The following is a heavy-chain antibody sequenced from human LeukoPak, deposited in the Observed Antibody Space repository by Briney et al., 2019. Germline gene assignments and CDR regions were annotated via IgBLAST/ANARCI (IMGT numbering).Heavy chain of an antibody. V-gene: IGHV3-7*03. Sequence: GGSLRLSCAASGFPFNAYWMTWVRQAPGKGLEWVANIRQDGDTKYYVDSVKGRFTISRDNAMNTLYLQMNSLRAEDTAIYYCARSLPYGTTWYGRSDFWGQGTLVTVSS. J-gene: IGHJ4*02. CDR2: IRQDGDTK. CDR3: ARSLPYGTTWYGRSDF. D-gene: IGHD6-13*01. CDR1: GFPFNAYW.